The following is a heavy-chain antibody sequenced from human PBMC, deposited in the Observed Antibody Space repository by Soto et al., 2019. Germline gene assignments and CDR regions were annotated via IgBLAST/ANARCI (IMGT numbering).Heavy chain of an antibody. V-gene: IGHV4-34*01. J-gene: IGHJ4*02. CDR3: ARGPRYSYGPSDY. CDR2: SNHSESP. Sequence: PSETLSLTCAVYGGSFSGYYWRWIRQPPGKGLEWIGESNHSESPNYNSSLKSRVTISVDTSKNQFSLKLTSVTAADTAVYYCARGPRYSYGPSDYWGQGTLVTVSS. CDR1: GGSFSGYY. D-gene: IGHD5-18*01.